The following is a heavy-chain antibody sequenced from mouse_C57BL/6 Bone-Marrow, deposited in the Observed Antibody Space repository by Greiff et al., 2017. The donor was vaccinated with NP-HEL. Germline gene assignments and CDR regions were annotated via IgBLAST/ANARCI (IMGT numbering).Heavy chain of an antibody. V-gene: IGHV3-8*01. CDR1: GYSITSDY. D-gene: IGHD2-3*01. CDR3: ARYNDGYYEYFDV. J-gene: IGHJ1*03. CDR2: ISYSGST. Sequence: EVKLLESGPGLAKPSQTLSLPCSVTGYSITSDYWNWIRKFPGNKLEYMGYISYSGSTYYNPSLQSRISITRDTSKNQYYLQLNSVTTEDTATYYCARYNDGYYEYFDVWGTGTTVTVSS.